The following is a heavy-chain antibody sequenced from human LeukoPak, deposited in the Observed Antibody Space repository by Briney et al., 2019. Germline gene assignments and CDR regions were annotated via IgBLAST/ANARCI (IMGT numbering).Heavy chain of an antibody. CDR3: AKDSPYGSGTGWFDP. CDR2: IPYDGSNK. J-gene: IGHJ5*02. CDR1: GFTFSSYG. V-gene: IGHV3-30*18. Sequence: GRSLRLSCAASGFTFSSYGMHWVRQAPSKGLEWVAVIPYDGSNKYYADSVKGRFTISRDHSKNTLYLQMNSLRAEDTAVYYCAKDSPYGSGTGWFDPWGQGTLVTVSS. D-gene: IGHD3-10*01.